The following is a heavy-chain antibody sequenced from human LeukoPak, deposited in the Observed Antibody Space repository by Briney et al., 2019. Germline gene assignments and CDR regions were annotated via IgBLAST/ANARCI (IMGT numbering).Heavy chain of an antibody. D-gene: IGHD2-21*02. CDR2: IMPILGIA. Sequence: GASVKVSCKASGGTFSSYAISWVRQAPGQGLEWMGRIMPILGIANYAQKFQDRVTFMRNTSISTAYMELSRLRSDDTAVYFCARGVTAHTHYYYYMDVWGQGTTVTVSS. J-gene: IGHJ6*03. V-gene: IGHV1-69*04. CDR1: GGTFSSYA. CDR3: ARGVTAHTHYYYYMDV.